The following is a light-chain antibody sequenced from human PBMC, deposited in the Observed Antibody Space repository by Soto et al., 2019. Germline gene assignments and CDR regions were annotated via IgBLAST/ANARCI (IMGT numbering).Light chain of an antibody. CDR1: QNVNSY. CDR2: DAS. Sequence: EIVLTQSPATLSLSPGEIATLSCRASQNVNSYLAWYQQKPGQAPRLLIYDASNRATGIPARFSGSGSGTDFTLTISSLEPEDFAVYYCQQRLEWPPITFGPGTKVDIK. CDR3: QQRLEWPPIT. V-gene: IGKV3-11*01. J-gene: IGKJ3*01.